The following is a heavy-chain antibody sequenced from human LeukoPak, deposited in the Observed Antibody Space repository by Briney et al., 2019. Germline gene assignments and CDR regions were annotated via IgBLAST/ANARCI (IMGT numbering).Heavy chain of an antibody. J-gene: IGHJ6*03. V-gene: IGHV3-73*01. D-gene: IGHD2-15*01. Sequence: GGSLRLSCAASGFTFSGSAMHWVRQASGKGLEWVGRIRSKANSYATAYAASVKGRFTISRDDSKNTAYLQMNSLKTEDTAVYYCTSRVAATYLLYYYMDVWGKGTTVTVSS. CDR1: GFTFSGSA. CDR3: TSRVAATYLLYYYMDV. CDR2: IRSKANSYAT.